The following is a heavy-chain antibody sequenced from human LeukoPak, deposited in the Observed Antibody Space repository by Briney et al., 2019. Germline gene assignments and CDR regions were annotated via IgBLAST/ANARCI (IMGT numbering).Heavy chain of an antibody. Sequence: GGSLRLSCAASGFTFSSYAMSWVRQAPGKGLEWVSAISGSGGSTYYADSVKGRFTISRDNSKNTLYLQMNSLRAEDAAVYYCAKMPSRVPAAKVPYYFDYWGQGTLDTVSS. CDR1: GFTFSSYA. J-gene: IGHJ4*02. D-gene: IGHD2-2*01. CDR3: AKMPSRVPAAKVPYYFDY. V-gene: IGHV3-23*01. CDR2: ISGSGGST.